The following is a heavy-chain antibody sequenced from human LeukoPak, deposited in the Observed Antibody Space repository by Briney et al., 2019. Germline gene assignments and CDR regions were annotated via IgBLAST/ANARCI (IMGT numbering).Heavy chain of an antibody. D-gene: IGHD4-23*01. CDR1: GFTFTTYW. CDR2: MKPDGSEI. CDR3: ARDLGYGGKNDAFDI. Sequence: GGSLRLSCAASGFTFTTYWMSWVRQAPGKGLEWVANMKPDGSEIFYVDSVKGRFTISRDNAMNTLYLQMNSLRAEDTAVYYCARDLGYGGKNDAFDIWGQGTMVTVSS. J-gene: IGHJ3*02. V-gene: IGHV3-7*01.